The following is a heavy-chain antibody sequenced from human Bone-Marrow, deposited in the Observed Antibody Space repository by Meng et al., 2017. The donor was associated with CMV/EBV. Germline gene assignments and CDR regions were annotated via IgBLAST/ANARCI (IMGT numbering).Heavy chain of an antibody. D-gene: IGHD3-16*01. CDR2: TYYMSKWYN. CDR1: GDSVSCDSVA. J-gene: IGHJ4*02. V-gene: IGHV6-1*01. CDR3: ARWGHQRHVFDY. Sequence: ISGDSVSCDSVAWNWIRQPPSRGLEWLGRTYYMSKWYNDYAVSAKSRITINPDTSKDQFSLQLNSVTPEDTAVYYCARWGHQRHVFDYWGQGTLVTVSS.